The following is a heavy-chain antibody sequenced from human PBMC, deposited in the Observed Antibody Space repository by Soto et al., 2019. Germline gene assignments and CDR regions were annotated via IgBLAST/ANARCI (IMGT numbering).Heavy chain of an antibody. D-gene: IGHD2-2*01. Sequence: SGPTLVNPTQTLTLTCTFSGFSLSTSGMCVSWIRQPPGKALEWLALIDWDDDKYYSTSLKTRLTISKDTSKNQVVLTMTNMDHVDTATYYCARIRGVPAAPYYYYGMDVWGQGTTVTVSS. CDR3: ARIRGVPAAPYYYYGMDV. CDR2: IDWDDDK. J-gene: IGHJ6*02. V-gene: IGHV2-70*01. CDR1: GFSLSTSGMC.